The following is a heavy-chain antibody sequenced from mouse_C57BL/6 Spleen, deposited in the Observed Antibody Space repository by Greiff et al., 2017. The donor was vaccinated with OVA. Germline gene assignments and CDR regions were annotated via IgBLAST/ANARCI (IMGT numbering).Heavy chain of an antibody. J-gene: IGHJ2*01. Sequence: EVKLVESGGGLVQPGGSMKLSCAASGFTFSDAWMDWVRQSPEKGLEWVAEIRNKANNHATYYAESVKGRFTISRDDSKSSVYLQMNSLRAEDTGIYYCTRRTNWDAYFDYWGQGTTLTVSS. D-gene: IGHD4-1*01. CDR3: TRRTNWDAYFDY. V-gene: IGHV6-6*01. CDR1: GFTFSDAW. CDR2: IRNKANNHAT.